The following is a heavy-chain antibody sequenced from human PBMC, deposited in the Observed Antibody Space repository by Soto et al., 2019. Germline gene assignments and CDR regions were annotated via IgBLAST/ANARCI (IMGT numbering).Heavy chain of an antibody. V-gene: IGHV1-8*01. Sequence: QVQLVQSGAEAKKPGASVTVSCQASGYTFTSYDIHWVRLATGQGLEWMGFMTPGSCNTGDAQKFQGRVTLTRNTYIRKAYLELSSRRSAVTAVYYCTRGDFWGQGTLVSVSS. CDR3: TRGDF. CDR2: MTPGSCNT. J-gene: IGHJ4*02. CDR1: GYTFTSYD.